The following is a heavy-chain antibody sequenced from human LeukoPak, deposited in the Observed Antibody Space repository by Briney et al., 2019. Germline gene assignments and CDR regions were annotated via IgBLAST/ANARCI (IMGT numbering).Heavy chain of an antibody. CDR2: IIPIFGTA. D-gene: IGHD3-10*01. CDR1: GGTFSSCA. V-gene: IGHV1-69*13. J-gene: IGHJ5*02. CDR3: ARGFDYGSTFDP. Sequence: SVKVSCKASGGTFSSCAISWVRQAPGQGLEWMGGIIPIFGTANYAQKFQGRVTITADESTSTAYMELSSLRSEDTAVYYCARGFDYGSTFDPWGQGTLVTVSS.